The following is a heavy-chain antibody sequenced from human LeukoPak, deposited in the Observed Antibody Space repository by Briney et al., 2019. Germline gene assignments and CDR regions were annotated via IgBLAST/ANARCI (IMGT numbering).Heavy chain of an antibody. CDR2: IYYSGST. J-gene: IGHJ6*03. CDR1: GGSISSSSYY. CDR3: ARVPYCSSTSCYVGDYYYYYYMDV. D-gene: IGHD2-2*01. V-gene: IGHV4-39*07. Sequence: SETLSLTCTVSGGSISSSSYYWGWIRQPPGKGLEWIGSIYYSGSTYYNPSLKSRVTISVDTSKNQFSLKLSSVTAADTAVYYCARVPYCSSTSCYVGDYYYYYYMDVWGKGTTVTVSS.